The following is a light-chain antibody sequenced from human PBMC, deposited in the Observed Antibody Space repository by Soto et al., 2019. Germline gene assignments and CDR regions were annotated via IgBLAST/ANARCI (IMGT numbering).Light chain of an antibody. CDR3: GSYTRSRTYV. V-gene: IGLV2-14*01. CDR2: EVS. J-gene: IGLJ1*01. Sequence: QSALTQPASVSGSPGQSIIISCTGTSSDVGGYNYVSWYQQHPGKAPKLLIYEVSNRPSGVSHRFSGSKSGNTASLTISGLQAEDEADYYCGSYTRSRTYVFGTGTKLTVL. CDR1: SSDVGGYNY.